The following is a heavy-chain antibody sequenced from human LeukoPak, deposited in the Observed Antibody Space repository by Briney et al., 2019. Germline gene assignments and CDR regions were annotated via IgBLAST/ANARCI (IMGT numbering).Heavy chain of an antibody. J-gene: IGHJ3*02. CDR1: GGSISSYY. CDR3: ARSGGWLADAFDI. V-gene: IGHV4-59*08. D-gene: IGHD6-19*01. CDR2: IYYSVST. Sequence: PSETLSLTCTVSGGSISSYYWSWIRQPPGKGLEWIGYIYYSVSTNYNPSLKSRVTITVDSSKNQFSLKLSSVTAADTAVYYCARSGGWLADAFDIWGQGTMVTVSS.